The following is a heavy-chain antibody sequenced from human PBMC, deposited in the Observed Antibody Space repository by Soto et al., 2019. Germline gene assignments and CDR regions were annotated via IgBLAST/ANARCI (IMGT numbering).Heavy chain of an antibody. CDR2: INHSGST. D-gene: IGHD4-17*01. V-gene: IGHV4-34*01. CDR3: AKDLWPVTLHGWFDP. CDR1: GGSFSGYY. J-gene: IGHJ5*02. Sequence: SETLSLTCAVYGGSFSGYYWSWIRQPPGKGLEWIGEINHSGSTNYNPSLKSRVTISVDTSKNRFSLRAEDTAVYYCAKDLWPVTLHGWFDPWGQGTLVTVSS.